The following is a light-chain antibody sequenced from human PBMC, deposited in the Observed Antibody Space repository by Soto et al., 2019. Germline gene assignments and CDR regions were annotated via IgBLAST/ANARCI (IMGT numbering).Light chain of an antibody. Sequence: DIVMTQSPDSLAVSLGERATINCKSSQSVLYSSNNKNYLAWYQQKPGQPPKLLIYWASTRESGVPDRFSGGGFGTDFTLTISSLQAEDVAVYYCQQYYSSLWTFGQGTKVEIK. CDR2: WAS. J-gene: IGKJ1*01. CDR3: QQYYSSLWT. CDR1: QSVLYSSNNKNY. V-gene: IGKV4-1*01.